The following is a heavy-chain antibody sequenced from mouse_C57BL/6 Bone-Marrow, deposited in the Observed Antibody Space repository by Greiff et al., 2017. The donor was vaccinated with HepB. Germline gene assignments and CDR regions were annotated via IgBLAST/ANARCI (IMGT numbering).Heavy chain of an antibody. D-gene: IGHD2-1*01. Sequence: QSGAELVRPGASVKMSCKASGYTFTSYNMHWVKQTPRQGLEWIGAIYPGNGDTSYNQTFKGKATLTVDKSSSTAYMQLSSLTYEDSAVYFCARGNPYYYAMDYWGQGTSVTVSS. CDR2: IYPGNGDT. CDR3: ARGNPYYYAMDY. J-gene: IGHJ4*01. CDR1: GYTFTSYN. V-gene: IGHV1-12*01.